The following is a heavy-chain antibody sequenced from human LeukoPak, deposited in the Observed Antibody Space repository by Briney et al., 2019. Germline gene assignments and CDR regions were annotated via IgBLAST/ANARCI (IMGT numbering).Heavy chain of an antibody. CDR1: GGSISSSSYY. CDR2: IYYSGST. Sequence: SETLSLTCTVSGGSISSSSYYWGWIRQPPGKGLEWIGSIYYSGSTYYNPSLKSRVTISVDTSKNQFSLKLSSVTAADTAVYYCARDFGELLSYYYYYYMDVWGKGTTVTVSS. J-gene: IGHJ6*03. D-gene: IGHD3-10*01. CDR3: ARDFGELLSYYYYYYMDV. V-gene: IGHV4-39*07.